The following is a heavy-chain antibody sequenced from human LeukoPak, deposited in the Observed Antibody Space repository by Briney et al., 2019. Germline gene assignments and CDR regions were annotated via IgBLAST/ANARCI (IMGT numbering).Heavy chain of an antibody. D-gene: IGHD6-19*01. CDR2: ISGSGGST. CDR1: GFTFSSYA. CDR3: AKDRLAIAVAIYFDY. J-gene: IGHJ4*02. V-gene: IGHV3-23*01. Sequence: GESLRLSCAASGFTFSSYAMSWVRQAPGKGLEWVSAISGSGGSTYYADSVKGRFTISRDNSKNTLYLQMNSLRAEDTAVYYCAKDRLAIAVAIYFDYWGQGTLVTVSS.